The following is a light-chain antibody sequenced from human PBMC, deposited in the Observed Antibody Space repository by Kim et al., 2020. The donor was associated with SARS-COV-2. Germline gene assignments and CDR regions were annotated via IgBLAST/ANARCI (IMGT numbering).Light chain of an antibody. V-gene: IGKV3-15*01. CDR3: QQYNNWPPWT. CDR1: QSVSSN. Sequence: SPGERAPLCCRASQSVSSNLAWYQQKPGQAPRLLIYGASTRATGIPARFSGSGSGTEFTLTISSLQSEDFAVYYCQQYNNWPPWTFGQGTKVEIK. CDR2: GAS. J-gene: IGKJ1*01.